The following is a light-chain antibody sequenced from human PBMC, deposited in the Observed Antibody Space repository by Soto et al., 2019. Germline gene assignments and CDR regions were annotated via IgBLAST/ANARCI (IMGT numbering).Light chain of an antibody. V-gene: IGKV1-39*01. CDR1: QSVSKY. CDR3: QQSYDLPRT. Sequence: DIQLTQSPSSLSASVGDTVTISCRTNQSVSKYMNWYQQKSGTAPKPLIYYVSSLQSGVPSRFSGSGSATDFTLTISSLQPEDFATYYCQQSYDLPRTFGQGTKVDIK. J-gene: IGKJ2*01. CDR2: YVS.